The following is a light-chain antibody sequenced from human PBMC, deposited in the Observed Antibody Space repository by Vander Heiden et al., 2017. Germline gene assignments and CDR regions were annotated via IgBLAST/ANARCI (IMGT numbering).Light chain of an antibody. J-gene: IGKJ2*01. CDR2: AAS. Sequence: IQMTQSPSSLSASVGDRVTITCRASQSISSYLNWYQQKPGKVPKLLIYAASSLQRGVPSRFSGSGYGTDFTLTMSIRQPEDFASYYCQQSDRTPISTFGQGTKLELK. CDR3: QQSDRTPIST. V-gene: IGKV1-39*01. CDR1: QSISSY.